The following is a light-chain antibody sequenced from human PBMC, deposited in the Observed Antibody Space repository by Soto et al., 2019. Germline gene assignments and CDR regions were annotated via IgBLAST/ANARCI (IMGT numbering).Light chain of an antibody. V-gene: IGKV3-20*01. CDR3: QQYGSSPRT. J-gene: IGKJ1*01. Sequence: EIVLTQSPGTLPLSPGERATLSCRASQSVSSSYLAWYQQKLGQAPRLLIYGASSRATGIPDRFSGSGSGTDFTLTISRLEPEDFAVYYCQQYGSSPRTFGQGTKV. CDR2: GAS. CDR1: QSVSSSY.